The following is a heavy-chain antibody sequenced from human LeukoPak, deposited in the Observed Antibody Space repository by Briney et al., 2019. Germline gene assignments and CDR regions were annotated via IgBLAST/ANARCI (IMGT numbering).Heavy chain of an antibody. J-gene: IGHJ5*02. CDR1: DGSISSGGYY. CDR3: ARGAGFDWLNRINWFDP. V-gene: IGHV4-31*03. CDR2: IYYSGST. Sequence: PAESLSLTCSVSDGSISSGGYYGSWIRPHPGKGLGWFGYIYYSGSTYYNPSLKSRVTISVDTSKNQFSLKLSSVTAADTAVYYCARGAGFDWLNRINWFDPWGQGTLVTVSS. D-gene: IGHD3-9*01.